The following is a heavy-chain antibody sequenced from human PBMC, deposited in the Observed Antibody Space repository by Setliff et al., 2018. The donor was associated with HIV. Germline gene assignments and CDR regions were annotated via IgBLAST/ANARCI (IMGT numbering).Heavy chain of an antibody. J-gene: IGHJ4*02. D-gene: IGHD5-12*01. Sequence: SETLSLTCTVSGGSISSGSYSWSWIRQHPGKGLEWIGYIYYSGISYYNPSLNSRVAISVDTSKNQLSLKLRSVTAADTAVYYCARGSRLVQRWLPLEYWGQGALVTSPQ. CDR1: GGSISSGSYS. CDR3: ARGSRLVQRWLPLEY. CDR2: IYYSGIS. V-gene: IGHV4-31*03.